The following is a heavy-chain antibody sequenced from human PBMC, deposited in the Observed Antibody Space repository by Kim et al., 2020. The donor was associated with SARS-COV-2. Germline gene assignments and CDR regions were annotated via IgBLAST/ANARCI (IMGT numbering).Heavy chain of an antibody. CDR1: GFTFSSKW. Sequence: GGSLRLSCAASGFTFSSKWMHWVRQVPGKGPVWVSRINSDGSSISYADSVKGRFTISRDNAKNTLYLQMNNLRAADTAVYYCASKAASGTGTLDSWGQGT. V-gene: IGHV3-74*01. D-gene: IGHD1-1*01. CDR3: ASKAASGTGTLDS. CDR2: INSDGSSI. J-gene: IGHJ5*01.